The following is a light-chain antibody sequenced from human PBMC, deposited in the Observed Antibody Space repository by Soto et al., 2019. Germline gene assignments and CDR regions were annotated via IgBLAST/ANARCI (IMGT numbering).Light chain of an antibody. Sequence: EIVLTQSPATLSLSPGERATLSCRASQSISNYLAWYQQKAGQAPRLLIYDVSNRATGIPARFSGSGSGTDFTLTISSLEPEDFVVYYCQQRNDWPITFGQGTRLEIK. CDR1: QSISNY. J-gene: IGKJ5*01. CDR2: DVS. V-gene: IGKV3-11*01. CDR3: QQRNDWPIT.